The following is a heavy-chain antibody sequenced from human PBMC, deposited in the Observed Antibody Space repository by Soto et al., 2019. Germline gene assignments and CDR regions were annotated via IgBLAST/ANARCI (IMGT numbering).Heavy chain of an antibody. D-gene: IGHD5-18*01. J-gene: IGHJ6*02. Sequence: PGGSLRLSCAASESTFSSYGIHWVRQAPGKGLEWVAVISYDRSEKYYADSVKGRFSISRDNSKNTVDLQMNILRPEDTAVYYCARSALVLVYYYYGLDVWGQGTAVTVSS. CDR2: ISYDRSEK. CDR1: ESTFSSYG. V-gene: IGHV3-30*03. CDR3: ARSALVLVYYYYGLDV.